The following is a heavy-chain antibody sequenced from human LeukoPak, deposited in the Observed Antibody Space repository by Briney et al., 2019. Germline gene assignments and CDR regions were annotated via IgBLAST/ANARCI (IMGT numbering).Heavy chain of an antibody. CDR3: ARGRRVIGFDY. J-gene: IGHJ4*02. Sequence: PSETLSLTCAVYGGSFSGYYWSWIRQPPGKGLEWIGEINHSGSTIYNPSLKSRVTISVDTSKNQFSLKLSSVTAADTAVYYCARGRRVIGFDYWGQGTLVTVSS. CDR1: GGSFSGYY. CDR2: INHSGST. V-gene: IGHV4-34*01. D-gene: IGHD2-21*01.